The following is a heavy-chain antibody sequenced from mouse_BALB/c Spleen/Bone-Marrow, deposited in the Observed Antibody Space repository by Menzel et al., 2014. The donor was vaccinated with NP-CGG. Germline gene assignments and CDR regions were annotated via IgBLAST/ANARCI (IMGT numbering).Heavy chain of an antibody. CDR2: IWRGGST. J-gene: IGHJ3*01. CDR3: AKNGGYDGWFAY. V-gene: IGHV2-5-1*01. CDR1: GFSLTSYG. Sequence: VQLQQSGPSLVQPSQSLSITCTVSGFSLTSYGVHWVRQSPGKGLEWLGVIWRGGSTDYNAAFMSRLSITKDNSKSQFFFKMNSLQADDTAIYYCAKNGGYDGWFAYWGQGTLVTVSA. D-gene: IGHD2-14*01.